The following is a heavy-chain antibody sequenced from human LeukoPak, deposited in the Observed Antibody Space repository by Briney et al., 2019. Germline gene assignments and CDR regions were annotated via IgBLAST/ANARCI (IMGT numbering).Heavy chain of an antibody. CDR2: INPNSGGT. CDR3: ARDSPNHEYFDY. V-gene: IGHV1-2*02. CDR1: GYTFTGYY. Sequence: ASVKVSCKASGYTFTGYYMHWVRQAPGQGLEWMGWINPNSGGTNYAQKFQGRVTMTGDTSISTAHMELSRLRSDDTAVYYCARDSPNHEYFDYWGQGTLVTVSS. J-gene: IGHJ4*02. D-gene: IGHD1-14*01.